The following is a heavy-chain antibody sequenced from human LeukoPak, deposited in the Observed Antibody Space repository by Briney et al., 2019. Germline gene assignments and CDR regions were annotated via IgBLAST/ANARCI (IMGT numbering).Heavy chain of an antibody. CDR1: CSIFTSYW. CDR2: IYPGDPDT. D-gene: IGHD3-22*01. Sequence: GASLQISCEGSCSIFTSYWIGWGRPLTGKGLEWMAIIYPGDPDTRYSRSFQGQVTISVDKSISTAYLRWSSLKASDTAMYYCARANYYDTSGYWGYFQHGGQGTLVTVSS. CDR3: ARANYYDTSGYWGYFQH. J-gene: IGHJ1*01. V-gene: IGHV5-51*01.